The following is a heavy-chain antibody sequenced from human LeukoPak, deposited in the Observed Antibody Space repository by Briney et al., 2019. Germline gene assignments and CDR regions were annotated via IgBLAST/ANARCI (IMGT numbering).Heavy chain of an antibody. Sequence: GGSLRLSCVASGFSLRNYWMSWVRQAPGKGLEWVANIKQDESEKYYVDSVKGRFTISRDNAKNSLYLQMNSLRAEDTAVYYCPRALDSSSSRYQAFEYWGQGTLVTVSS. CDR2: IKQDESEK. V-gene: IGHV3-7*01. CDR3: PRALDSSSSRYQAFEY. CDR1: GFSLRNYW. J-gene: IGHJ4*02. D-gene: IGHD2-2*01.